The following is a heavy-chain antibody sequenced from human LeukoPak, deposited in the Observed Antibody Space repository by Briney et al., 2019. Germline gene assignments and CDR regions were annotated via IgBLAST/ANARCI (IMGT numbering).Heavy chain of an antibody. D-gene: IGHD1-14*01. CDR1: GGSFSGYY. CDR2: INHSGST. V-gene: IGHV4-34*01. J-gene: IGHJ6*02. Sequence: SETLSLTCAVYGGSFSGYYWSWIRQPPGKGLEWIGEINHSGSTNYNPSLKSRVTISVDTSKNQFSLKLSSVTAADTAVYYCARGRKYYYYGMDVWGQGTAVTVSS. CDR3: ARGRKYYYYGMDV.